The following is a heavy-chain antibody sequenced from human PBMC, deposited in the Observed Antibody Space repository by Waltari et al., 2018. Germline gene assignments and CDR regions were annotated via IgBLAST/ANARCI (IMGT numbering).Heavy chain of an antibody. D-gene: IGHD6-19*01. CDR2: IYYSGST. V-gene: IGHV4-39*07. CDR3: ARGVGGSEEDNWFDP. J-gene: IGHJ5*02. CDR1: GGPISSSSYY. Sequence: QLQLQESGPGLVKPSEPLSLTCTVSGGPISSSSYYWGWIRQPPGKGLEWIGSIYYSGSTYYNPSLKSRVTISVDTSKNQFSLKLSSVTAADTAVYYCARGVGGSEEDNWFDPWGQGTLVTVSS.